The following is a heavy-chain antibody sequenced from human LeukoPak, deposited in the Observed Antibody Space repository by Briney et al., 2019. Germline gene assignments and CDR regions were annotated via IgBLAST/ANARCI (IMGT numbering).Heavy chain of an antibody. J-gene: IGHJ4*02. CDR1: GFTFSSHW. V-gene: IGHV3-7*01. CDR3: ARVSGEYRDS. D-gene: IGHD4-17*01. CDR2: IRQDGNEK. Sequence: GGSLRLSCAASGFTFSSHWMSWVRQVPGKGLEWVANIRQDGNEKYDAGAVKGRFSISRDNAMNSLYLQMNSLRAEDTAVYYCARVSGEYRDSWGQGTLVTVSS.